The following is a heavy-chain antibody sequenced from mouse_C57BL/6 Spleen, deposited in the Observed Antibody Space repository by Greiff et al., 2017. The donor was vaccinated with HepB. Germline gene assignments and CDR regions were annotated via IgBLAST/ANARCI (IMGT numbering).Heavy chain of an antibody. Sequence: VQLQQSGPELVKPGASVKISCKASGYSFTDYNMNWVKQSNGKSLEWIGVINPNYGTTSYNQKFKGKATLTVDPSSSTAYMQLNSLTSEDSAVYYCALYSNYVEGYYAMDYWGQGTSVTVSS. V-gene: IGHV1-39*01. CDR1: GYSFTDYN. D-gene: IGHD2-5*01. CDR2: INPNYGTT. J-gene: IGHJ4*01. CDR3: ALYSNYVEGYYAMDY.